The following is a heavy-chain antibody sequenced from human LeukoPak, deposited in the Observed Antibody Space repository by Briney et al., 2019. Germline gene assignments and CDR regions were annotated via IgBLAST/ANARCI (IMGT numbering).Heavy chain of an antibody. CDR3: ARDRVTIFGVVIAPGSFDI. J-gene: IGHJ3*02. V-gene: IGHV1-69*01. CDR1: GGTFSSYA. Sequence: SVKVSCKASGGTFSSYAISWVRQAPGQGLEWMGGIIPIFGTANYAQKFQGRVTITADESTSTAYMELSSLRSEDTAVYYCARDRVTIFGVVIAPGSFDIWGQGTMVTVSS. D-gene: IGHD3-3*01. CDR2: IIPIFGTA.